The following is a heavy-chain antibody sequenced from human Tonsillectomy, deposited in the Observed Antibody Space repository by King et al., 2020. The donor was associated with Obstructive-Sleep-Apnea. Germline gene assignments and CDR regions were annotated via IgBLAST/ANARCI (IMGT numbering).Heavy chain of an antibody. D-gene: IGHD4-17*01. CDR3: ARGGDYGDYRTAVGADY. J-gene: IGHJ4*02. CDR2: IYYSGST. Sequence: QLQESGPGLMKPSQTLSLTCAVSGGSISSGAYSWSWIRQPPGKGLEWIGYIYYSGSTYYNPSLKSRVTISVDTSKNQFSLKLRSVTAADTAVYYCARGGDYGDYRTAVGADYWGQGTLVTVSS. CDR1: GGSISSGAYS. V-gene: IGHV4-30-4*07.